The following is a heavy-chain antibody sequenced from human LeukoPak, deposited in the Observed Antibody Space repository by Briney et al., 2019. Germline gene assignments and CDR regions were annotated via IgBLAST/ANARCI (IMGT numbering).Heavy chain of an antibody. J-gene: IGHJ4*02. CDR1: GFTFSSYW. Sequence: PGGSLRLSCAASGFTFSSYWMSWVRQAPGKGLEWVANIKQDGSEKYYVDSVKGRFTISRDNAKNSLYLQMNSLRAEDTVVYYCARGNYDFWSGYCRFDYWGQGTLVTVSS. V-gene: IGHV3-7*01. D-gene: IGHD3-3*01. CDR2: IKQDGSEK. CDR3: ARGNYDFWSGYCRFDY.